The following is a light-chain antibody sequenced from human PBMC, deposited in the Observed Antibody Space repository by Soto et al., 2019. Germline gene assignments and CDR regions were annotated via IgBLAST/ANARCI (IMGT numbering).Light chain of an antibody. CDR1: QSVSNNF. Sequence: EIVLTQSPGTLSLSPGERATLSCRASQSVSNNFLAWYQQKPGQAPRLLIHGASTRASGIPDSFSGSGSGTDFILTISRLEPEDFAVYYCQQYGSSPVPFGQGTRLDIK. CDR3: QQYGSSPVP. J-gene: IGKJ5*01. CDR2: GAS. V-gene: IGKV3-20*01.